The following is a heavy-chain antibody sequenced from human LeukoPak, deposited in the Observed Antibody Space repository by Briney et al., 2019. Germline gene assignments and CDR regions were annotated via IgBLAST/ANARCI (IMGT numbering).Heavy chain of an antibody. CDR2: ISYDGSNK. D-gene: IGHD6-19*01. J-gene: IGHJ4*02. CDR1: GFTFSSYG. CDR3: AKGETAVAGTAPSY. V-gene: IGHV3-30*18. Sequence: GGSLRLPCAASGFTFSSYGMHWVRQAPGKGLEWVAVISYDGSNKYYADSVKGRFTISRDNSKNTLYLQMNSLRAEDTAVYYCAKGETAVAGTAPSYWGQGTLVTVSS.